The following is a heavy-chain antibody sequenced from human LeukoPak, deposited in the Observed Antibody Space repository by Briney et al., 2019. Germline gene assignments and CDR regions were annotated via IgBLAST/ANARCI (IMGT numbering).Heavy chain of an antibody. J-gene: IGHJ4*01. CDR3: AGSFGDVKNF. CDR1: GFNFRDHW. Sequence: GGSLRLSCAGSGFNFRDHWMSWLRQAPEKGPEWVAHIKPDGSEKYYVDSVKGRFIISGDDARNSLSLQMNSLRAEDTAVYYCAGSFGDVKNFWGQGTLVTVSS. V-gene: IGHV3-7*01. CDR2: IKPDGSEK. D-gene: IGHD3-10*01.